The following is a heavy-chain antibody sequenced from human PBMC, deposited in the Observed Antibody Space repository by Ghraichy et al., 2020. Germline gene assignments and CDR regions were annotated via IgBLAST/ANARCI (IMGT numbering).Heavy chain of an antibody. CDR3: ARALLLQIGYYYMDV. V-gene: IGHV4-34*01. CDR1: GGSFSGYY. D-gene: IGHD5-24*01. Sequence: SETLSLTCAVYGGSFSGYYWSWIRQPPGKGLEWIGEINHSGSTNYNPSLKSRVTISVDTSKNQFSLKLSSVTAADTAVYYCARALLLQIGYYYMDVWGKGTTVTVSS. CDR2: INHSGST. J-gene: IGHJ6*03.